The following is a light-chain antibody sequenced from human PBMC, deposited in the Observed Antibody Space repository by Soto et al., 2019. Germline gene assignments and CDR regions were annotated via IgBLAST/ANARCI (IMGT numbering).Light chain of an antibody. V-gene: IGLV1-51*01. CDR2: DDN. Sequence: SVMTQPPSVSAAPGQKVTISCSGSSSNIGGNSVSWYQQLPGTAPKLLIYDDNKLPSGIPDRFSGSKSGTSATLGITGFQTGDEADYYCGSWDSSLSAYVFGTGTKLTVL. CDR1: SSNIGGNS. CDR3: GSWDSSLSAYV. J-gene: IGLJ1*01.